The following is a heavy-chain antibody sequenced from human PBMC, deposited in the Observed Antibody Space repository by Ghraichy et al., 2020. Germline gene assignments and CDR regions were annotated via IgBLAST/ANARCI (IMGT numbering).Heavy chain of an antibody. J-gene: IGHJ6*02. Sequence: SETLSLTCTVSGGSISSHYWSWIRQPPGKGLEWIGYVDYRGSTNYNPSLKSQVTISGDTSKNQFSLKLSSVTAADTAVYYCASHAPILRYGMDVWGPGTTVTVSS. CDR1: GGSISSHY. CDR3: ASHAPILRYGMDV. CDR2: VDYRGST. V-gene: IGHV4-59*11.